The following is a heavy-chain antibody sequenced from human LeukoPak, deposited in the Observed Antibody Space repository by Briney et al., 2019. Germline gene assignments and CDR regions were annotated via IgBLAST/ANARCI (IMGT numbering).Heavy chain of an antibody. CDR1: GFTVSSNY. V-gene: IGHV3-53*01. D-gene: IGHD4-23*01. J-gene: IGHJ3*02. CDR3: ARVDSATKLAFDI. Sequence: PGGSLRLSCAASGFTVSSNYMSWVRQAPGKGLEWASVIYSGGSTYYADSVKGRFTISRDNSKNTLYLQMNSLRAEDTAVYYCARVDSATKLAFDIWGQGTMVTVSS. CDR2: IYSGGST.